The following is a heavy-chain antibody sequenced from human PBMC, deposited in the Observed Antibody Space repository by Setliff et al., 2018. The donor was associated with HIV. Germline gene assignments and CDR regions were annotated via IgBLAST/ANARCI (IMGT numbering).Heavy chain of an antibody. CDR1: GASISSNSYY. CDR2: IYYNGNT. CDR3: APRHHKYGFL. D-gene: IGHD3-10*01. V-gene: IGHV4-39*07. J-gene: IGHJ4*02. Sequence: SETLSLTCSVSGASISSNSYYWGWIRQPPGKGLEWVGSIYYNGNTFYNQSLQSRVTISLDTSKNQFSLELRSVTAADTAPYYCAPRHHKYGFLWGQGTLVTVSS.